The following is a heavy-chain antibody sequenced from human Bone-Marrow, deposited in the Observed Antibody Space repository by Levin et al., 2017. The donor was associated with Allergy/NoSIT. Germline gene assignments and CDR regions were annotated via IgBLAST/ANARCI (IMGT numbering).Heavy chain of an antibody. V-gene: IGHV4-4*07. Sequence: PSETLSLTCTVSGGSMTSHWWTWIRQPAGKGLEWLGRFYSSGNIKYNPSLKSRVTISVDTSQNHFSLTLTSVTAADTAVYYCARERWRYYFDSWGQGILVTVSS. J-gene: IGHJ4*02. CDR1: GGSMTSHW. CDR2: FYSSGNI. D-gene: IGHD5-24*01. CDR3: ARERWRYYFDS.